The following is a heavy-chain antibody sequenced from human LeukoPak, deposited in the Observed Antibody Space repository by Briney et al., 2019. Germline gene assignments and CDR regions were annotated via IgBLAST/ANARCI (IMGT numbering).Heavy chain of an antibody. CDR3: ARAGVGTCLWLDP. J-gene: IGHJ5*02. Sequence: SQTLSLTCTVSGGSISSGGYYWSWIRQHPGKGLEWIGYIYYSGSTYYNPSLKSRVTISVDTSKNQFSLKLSSVTAADTAVYYCARAGVGTCLWLDPWGQGTLVTVSS. CDR1: GGSISSGGYY. CDR2: IYYSGST. V-gene: IGHV4-31*03. D-gene: IGHD1-1*01.